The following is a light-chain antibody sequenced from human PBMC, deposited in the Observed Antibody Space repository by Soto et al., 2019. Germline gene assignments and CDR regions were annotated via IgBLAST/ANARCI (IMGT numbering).Light chain of an antibody. CDR1: QSVRSR. CDR3: QQYGSSPPVT. Sequence: IVMTQSPATLSVSPGERATLSCRASQSVRSRLAWYQQKPGQAPRLLINAASTRATGVPGRFSGSGSGTEFSLTISSLQSEDSAVYYCQQYGSSPPVTFGQGTRLEIK. CDR2: AAS. V-gene: IGKV3-15*01. J-gene: IGKJ5*01.